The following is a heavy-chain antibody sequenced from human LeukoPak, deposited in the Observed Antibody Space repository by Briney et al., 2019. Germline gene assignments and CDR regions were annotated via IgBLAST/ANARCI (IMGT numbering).Heavy chain of an antibody. D-gene: IGHD3-9*01. V-gene: IGHV3-30*02. CDR1: GFTFSSNG. CDR2: IRYDGSNK. J-gene: IGHJ4*02. Sequence: GGSLRLSCVASGFTFSSNGMHWVRQAPGKGLEWVAFIRYDGSNKYYADSVKGRFTISRDNSKNTLNLQMNSLRAEDTAVYYCARDQGYYDILTGYYPTGYFDYWGQGTLVTVSS. CDR3: ARDQGYYDILTGYYPTGYFDY.